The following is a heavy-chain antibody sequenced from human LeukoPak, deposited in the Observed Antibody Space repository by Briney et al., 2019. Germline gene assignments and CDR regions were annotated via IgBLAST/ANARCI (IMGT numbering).Heavy chain of an antibody. D-gene: IGHD2-15*01. CDR2: IKQDGSVQ. Sequence: GGSLRLSCAASKFTFSSYWMSWVRQAPGKGLEWVANIKQDGSVQFYMDSLKGRFSVSRDNAKNSLYLQMNSLRAEDTAVYYCAREDGYCSGGNCYSYFDSWGQGALVTVSS. CDR1: KFTFSSYW. CDR3: AREDGYCSGGNCYSYFDS. V-gene: IGHV3-7*01. J-gene: IGHJ4*02.